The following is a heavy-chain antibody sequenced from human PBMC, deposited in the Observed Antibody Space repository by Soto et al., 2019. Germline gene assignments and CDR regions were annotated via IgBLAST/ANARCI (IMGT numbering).Heavy chain of an antibody. CDR1: GFSLSTSGVR. J-gene: IGHJ5*02. D-gene: IGHD5-18*01. CDR2: IYWNDDK. Sequence: SGPTLVNPTQILTLTCTFSGFSLSTSGVRVGWIRQPPGKALEWLALIYWNDDKRYSPSLKSRLTITKDTSKNQVVLTMTNMDPVDTATYYCAHREGYSYGNDNSFDPWGQGTLVTVSS. CDR3: AHREGYSYGNDNSFDP. V-gene: IGHV2-5*01.